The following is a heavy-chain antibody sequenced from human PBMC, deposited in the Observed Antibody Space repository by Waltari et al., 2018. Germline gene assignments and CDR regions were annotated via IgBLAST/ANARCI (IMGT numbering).Heavy chain of an antibody. V-gene: IGHV4-59*01. J-gene: IGHJ5*01. CDR1: GGSFNSYY. D-gene: IGHD2-2*02. Sequence: QVQLQESGPGLVKPSETLSLTCTVSGGSFNSYYWSWIRQPPGRGLDWIGYIDYGGSTSYNPSLKRRVTMSIDTSKNQFSLKLSSVTAADTAVYYCARGYYTASRFDSWGQGTLVTVSS. CDR2: IDYGGST. CDR3: ARGYYTASRFDS.